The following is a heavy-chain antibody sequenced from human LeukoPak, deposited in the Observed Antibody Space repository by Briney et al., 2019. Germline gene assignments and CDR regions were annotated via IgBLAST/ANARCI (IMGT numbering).Heavy chain of an antibody. D-gene: IGHD3-16*02. CDR3: ARDEGYYDYVWGSYRFNAFDI. V-gene: IGHV4-39*07. CDR2: IYYSGST. CDR1: GGSISSSSYY. Sequence: PSETLSLTCTVSGGSISSSSYYWGWIRQPPGKGLEWIGSIYYSGSTYYNPSLKSRVTISVDTSKNQFSLKLSSVTAADTAVYYCARDEGYYDYVWGSYRFNAFDIWGQGTMVTVSS. J-gene: IGHJ3*02.